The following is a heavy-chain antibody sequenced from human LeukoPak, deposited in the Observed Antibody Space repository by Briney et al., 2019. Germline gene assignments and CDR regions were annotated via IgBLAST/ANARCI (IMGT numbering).Heavy chain of an antibody. Sequence: ASVKVSCKASGYDFTKYGISWVRQAPGQGLEWMGWISAYNGYTDYAQKLQFRVTMTTDTSTSTAYMELRSLRSDDTAVYYCARDKAVTTEVTQHFQHWGQGTLVTVSS. CDR3: ARDKAVTTEVTQHFQH. CDR2: ISAYNGYT. D-gene: IGHD4-23*01. J-gene: IGHJ1*01. CDR1: GYDFTKYG. V-gene: IGHV1-18*01.